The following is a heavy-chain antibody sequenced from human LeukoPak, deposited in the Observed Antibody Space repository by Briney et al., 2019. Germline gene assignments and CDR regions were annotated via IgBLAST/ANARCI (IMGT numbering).Heavy chain of an antibody. J-gene: IGHJ4*02. D-gene: IGHD3-9*01. V-gene: IGHV3-23*01. CDR3: ARDDDNFFDY. CDR2: ITTSGDNA. Sequence: PGGSLRLSCAASGVTLSGYAMSWVSQAPGKGLEWVSAITTSGDNAYYVDSVKGRFTMSRDNSKNTLYLQMNSLGAYDTAVYYCARDDDNFFDYWGQGTLVSVST. CDR1: GVTLSGYA.